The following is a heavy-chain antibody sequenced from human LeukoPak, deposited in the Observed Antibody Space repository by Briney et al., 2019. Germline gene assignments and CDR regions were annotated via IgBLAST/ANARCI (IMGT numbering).Heavy chain of an antibody. V-gene: IGHV5-51*01. CDR2: IYPGDSDT. CDR1: GYSFTSYW. D-gene: IGHD3-3*02. CDR3: ARRCIFGVVHDAFDI. J-gene: IGHJ3*02. Sequence: GESLKISCKGSGYSFTSYWIGWVRQMPGKGLEWMGIIYPGDSDTSYSPSFQGQVTISADKSISTAYLQWSSLKASDTAMYYCARRCIFGVVHDAFDIWGQGTMVTVSS.